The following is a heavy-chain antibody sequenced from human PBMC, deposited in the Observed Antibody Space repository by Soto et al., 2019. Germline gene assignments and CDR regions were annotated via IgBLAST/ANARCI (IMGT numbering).Heavy chain of an antibody. J-gene: IGHJ1*01. CDR2: IHHSGTT. CDR3: ARGDYGGYASYFQH. Sequence: QVQLQESGPGLVKPSGTLSLICGVSAGSISSDNWWSWVRQPPGKGLEWIGEIHHSGTTNYNPSLKSRVTXXVXKXVNQFSLNLNSVTAADTAVYFCARGDYGGYASYFQHWGQGTLVTVSS. D-gene: IGHD4-17*01. CDR1: AGSISSDNW. V-gene: IGHV4-4*02.